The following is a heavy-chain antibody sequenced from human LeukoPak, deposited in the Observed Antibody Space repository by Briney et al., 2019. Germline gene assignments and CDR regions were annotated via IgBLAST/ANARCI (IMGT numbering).Heavy chain of an antibody. CDR1: GFTFGTYW. J-gene: IGHJ4*02. D-gene: IGHD3-16*01. CDR2: LDTDGTDT. V-gene: IGHV3-74*01. Sequence: GGSLRLSCAASGFTFGTYWMHWVRQAPGKGLVWVSRLDTDGTDTAYADSVKGRFTISRDNSKNTLYLQMNSLRAEDTAVYYCAREGQWGSYYFDYWGQGTLVTVSS. CDR3: AREGQWGSYYFDY.